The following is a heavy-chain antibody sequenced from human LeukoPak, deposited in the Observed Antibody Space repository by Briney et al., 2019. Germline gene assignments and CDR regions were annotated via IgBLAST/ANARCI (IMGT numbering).Heavy chain of an antibody. D-gene: IGHD3-3*01. Sequence: ASVKVSCKVSGYTFTSYGISWVRQAPGQGLEWMGSISAYNGNTNYAQKLQGRVTMTTDTSTSTAYMELRSLRSDDTAVYYCARSGYDFWSGYYRFDPWGQGTLVTVSS. CDR3: ARSGYDFWSGYYRFDP. CDR2: ISAYNGNT. CDR1: GYTFTSYG. V-gene: IGHV1-18*01. J-gene: IGHJ5*02.